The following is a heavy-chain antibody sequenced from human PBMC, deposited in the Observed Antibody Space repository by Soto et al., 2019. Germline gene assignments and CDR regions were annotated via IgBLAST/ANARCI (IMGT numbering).Heavy chain of an antibody. CDR2: IDWDDDK. D-gene: IGHD2-15*01. V-gene: IGHV2-70*04. J-gene: IGHJ4*02. Sequence: SGPTLVNPTQTLTLTCTFSGFSLSTSGMRVGWIRQPPGKALEWLARIDWDDDKFYNTSLKTRLTISKDSSKNQVVLTMTNMDPVDTATYYCARMFHCSGGTCPFDYWGQGALVPVSS. CDR3: ARMFHCSGGTCPFDY. CDR1: GFSLSTSGMR.